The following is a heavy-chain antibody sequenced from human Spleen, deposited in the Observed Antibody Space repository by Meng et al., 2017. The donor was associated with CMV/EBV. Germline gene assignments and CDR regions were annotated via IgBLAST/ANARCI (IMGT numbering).Heavy chain of an antibody. CDR1: GFTVSSNY. CDR2: ISSSGSTI. J-gene: IGHJ6*02. V-gene: IGHV3-11*04. D-gene: IGHD1-26*01. CDR3: ATSGGELPVYYYYYYAMDV. Sequence: GESLKISCAASGFTVSSNYMSWVRQAPGKGLEWVSYISSSGSTIYYADSVKGRFTISRDNAMNTLHLQMNSLRAEDTAVYYCATSGGELPVYYYYYYAMDVWGQGTTVTVSS.